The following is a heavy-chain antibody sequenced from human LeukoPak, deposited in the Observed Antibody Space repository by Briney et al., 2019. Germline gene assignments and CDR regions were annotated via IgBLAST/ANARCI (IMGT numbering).Heavy chain of an antibody. D-gene: IGHD2-15*01. CDR2: INYSGST. CDR1: GGSVSSTTYY. J-gene: IGHJ5*02. CDR3: ARHWSHSVAQFGRSYWFDP. V-gene: IGHV4-39*01. Sequence: SETLSLTCTVSGGSVSSTTYYWSWIRQPPGKGLEWIASINYSGSTYYHPSLKSRVTISVDTSENQFSLKLSSVTAADTAVYYCARHWSHSVAQFGRSYWFDPWGQGTLVTVSS.